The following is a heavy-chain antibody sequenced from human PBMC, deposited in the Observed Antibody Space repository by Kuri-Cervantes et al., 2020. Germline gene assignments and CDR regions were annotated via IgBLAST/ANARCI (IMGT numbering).Heavy chain of an antibody. V-gene: IGHV4-59*11. CDR2: IYYSGST. CDR1: GGSITSHS. Sequence: SETLSLTCTVSGGSITSHSWNWIRQPPGKGLEWIAYIYYSGSTNYNPSLKSRVTISVDTSKNQFSLKLNSMTPADTAVYYCARDGHNWNYDQWGTTFYYYGMDVWGQGTTVTVSS. CDR3: ARDGHNWNYDQWGTTFYYYGMDV. D-gene: IGHD1-7*01. J-gene: IGHJ6*02.